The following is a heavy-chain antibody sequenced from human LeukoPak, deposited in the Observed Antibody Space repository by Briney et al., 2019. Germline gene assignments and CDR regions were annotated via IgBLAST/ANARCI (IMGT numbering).Heavy chain of an antibody. D-gene: IGHD2-21*01. V-gene: IGHV3-9*01. CDR2: ISWNSGSI. CDR1: GFTFDDYA. Sequence: PGGSLRLSCAASGFTFDDYAMHWVRQAPGKGLEWVSGISWNSGSIGYADSVKGRFTISRDNAKNSLYLQMNSLRAEDTALYYCAKDRRIVVVSGGDAFDIWGQGTMVTVSS. CDR3: AKDRRIVVVSGGDAFDI. J-gene: IGHJ3*02.